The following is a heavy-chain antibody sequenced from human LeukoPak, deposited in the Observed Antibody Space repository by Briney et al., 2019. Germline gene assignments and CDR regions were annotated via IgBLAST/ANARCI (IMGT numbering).Heavy chain of an antibody. V-gene: IGHV4-4*07. D-gene: IGHD5-24*01. Sequence: SETLSLTCTVSGGSISSDYWSWIRQPAGKGLEWIGRIYSSGSTNYNPSLKSRVTMSIDTSKNQFSLKLSSVTAADTAVYYCAREEIRSWFDPWGQGTLVTVSS. CDR1: GGSISSDY. J-gene: IGHJ5*02. CDR3: AREEIRSWFDP. CDR2: IYSSGST.